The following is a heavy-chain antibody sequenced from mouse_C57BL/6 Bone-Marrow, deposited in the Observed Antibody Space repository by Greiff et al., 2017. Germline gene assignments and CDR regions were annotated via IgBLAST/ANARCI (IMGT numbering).Heavy chain of an antibody. CDR2: ISDGGSYT. V-gene: IGHV5-4*03. J-gene: IGHJ2*01. Sequence: EVKVVESGGGLVKPGGSLKLSCAASGFTFSSYAMPWVRQSPEKRLEWVATISDGGSYTYYPDNVKGRFIISRDNAKNNLYLLMSHLTSEATAIYTCASYDSNPPFDYWGQGTTLTVSS. CDR1: GFTFSSYA. D-gene: IGHD2-5*01. CDR3: ASYDSNPPFDY.